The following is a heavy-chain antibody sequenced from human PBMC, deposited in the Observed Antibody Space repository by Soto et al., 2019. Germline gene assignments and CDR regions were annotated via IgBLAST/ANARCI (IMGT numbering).Heavy chain of an antibody. Sequence: GGSLRLSCAASGFTFSTSAMSWVRQTPGTGLEWVSTFSNAGSDTYSADSVKGRFTVSRDNSKNTLYLQMNSLRVEDTAVYYCAKGGAGHSPFDYWGQGMLVTVSS. D-gene: IGHD6-19*01. CDR3: AKGGAGHSPFDY. CDR2: FSNAGSDT. J-gene: IGHJ4*02. CDR1: GFTFSTSA. V-gene: IGHV3-23*01.